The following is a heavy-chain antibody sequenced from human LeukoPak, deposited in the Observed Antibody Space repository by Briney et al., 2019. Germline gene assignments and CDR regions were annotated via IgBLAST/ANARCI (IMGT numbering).Heavy chain of an antibody. V-gene: IGHV3-23*01. J-gene: IGHJ5*02. D-gene: IGHD1-26*01. CDR2: ISGSGGST. Sequence: GGSLRLSCAASGFTFSGYAMSWVRQAPGKGLEWVSAISGSGGSTYYADSVKGRFTISRDNSKNTLYLQMNSLRAEDTAVYYCAKDRDSGSYLLRENWFDPWGQGTLVTVSS. CDR3: AKDRDSGSYLLRENWFDP. CDR1: GFTFSGYA.